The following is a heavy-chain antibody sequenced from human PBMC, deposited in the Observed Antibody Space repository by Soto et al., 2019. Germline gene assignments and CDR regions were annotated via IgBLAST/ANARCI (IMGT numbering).Heavy chain of an antibody. J-gene: IGHJ6*03. CDR1: GFTFSNAW. CDR3: TTQPSDQWVYYYYYYMDV. V-gene: IGHV3-15*01. Sequence: GGSLRLSCAASGFTFSNAWMSWVRQAPGKGLEWVGRIKSKSDGGTTDYAAPDKGSFTISRADSKNTLHLQMNSLKTEDTAVYYCTTQPSDQWVYYYYYYMDVWGKGTTVTVSS. CDR2: IKSKSDGGTT. D-gene: IGHD2-2*01.